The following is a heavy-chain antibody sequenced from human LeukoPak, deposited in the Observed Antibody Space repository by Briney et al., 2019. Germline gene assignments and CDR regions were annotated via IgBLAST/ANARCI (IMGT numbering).Heavy chain of an antibody. CDR3: ARDPKYYYDSSGYSDY. D-gene: IGHD3-22*01. CDR1: GFTFSSYS. Sequence: GGSLRLSCAASGFTFSSYSMNWVRQAPGKGLEWVSYISSSSSTIYYADSVKGRFTISRDNAKNSLYLQMNSLRAEDTAVYYCARDPKYYYDSSGYSDYWGQGTLVTVSS. CDR2: ISSSSSTI. J-gene: IGHJ4*02. V-gene: IGHV3-48*04.